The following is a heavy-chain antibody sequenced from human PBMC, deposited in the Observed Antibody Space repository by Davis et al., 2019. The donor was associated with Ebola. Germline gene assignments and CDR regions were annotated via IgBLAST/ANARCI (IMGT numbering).Heavy chain of an antibody. CDR3: ARDPGSLRLVGDYYFDY. D-gene: IGHD3-10*01. Sequence: SLNFSCAASGFIFSTYGMHWVRQAPGKGLEWVAIISYAANNEEYPDSVKGRFTISRDNSKNTLDLQMNSLRPEDTALYYCARDPGSLRLVGDYYFDYWGQGNLVTVTS. CDR1: GFIFSTYG. V-gene: IGHV3-30-3*01. J-gene: IGHJ4*02. CDR2: ISYAANNE.